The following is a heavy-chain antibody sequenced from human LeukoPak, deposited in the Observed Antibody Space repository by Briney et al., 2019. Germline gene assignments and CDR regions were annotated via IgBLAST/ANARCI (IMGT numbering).Heavy chain of an antibody. D-gene: IGHD3-10*02. CDR2: ISSSGSTI. V-gene: IGHV3-48*03. J-gene: IGHJ6*04. CDR1: GFTFSSYE. CDR3: AELGITMIGGV. Sequence: GGSLRLSCAASGFTFSSYEMNWVRQAPGKGLEWVSCISSSGSTIYYADSVKGRFTISRDNAKNSLYLQMNSLRAEDTAVYYCAELGITMIGGVWGKGTTVTVSS.